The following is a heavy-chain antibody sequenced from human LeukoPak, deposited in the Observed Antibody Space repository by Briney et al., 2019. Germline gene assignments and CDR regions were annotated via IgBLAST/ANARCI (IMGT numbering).Heavy chain of an antibody. CDR2: IRYDGSNK. Sequence: GGSLRLSCAASGFTFSSYGMHWVRQAPGKGLEWVAFIRYDGSNKYYADSVKGRFTISREDSKNTLYLQLNSLRAEDTALYYCATNSGWYGVLWGQGTLVTVSS. V-gene: IGHV3-30*02. CDR3: ATNSGWYGVL. CDR1: GFTFSSYG. D-gene: IGHD6-19*01. J-gene: IGHJ4*02.